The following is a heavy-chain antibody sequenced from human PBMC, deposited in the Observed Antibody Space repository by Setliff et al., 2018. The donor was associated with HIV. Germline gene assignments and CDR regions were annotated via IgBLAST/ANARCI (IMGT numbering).Heavy chain of an antibody. CDR3: AKAYGGDSLKDGSDI. V-gene: IGHV3-23*03. CDR1: GFTFSSYA. CDR2: IYRGGSST. Sequence: LRLSCAASGFTFSSYAMTWVRQAPGKGLEWVSVIYRGGSSTYYADSVKGRFTISRDNSKNTLYLQMNSLRAEDTAVYYCAKAYGGDSLKDGSDIWGQGTMVTVSS. J-gene: IGHJ3*02. D-gene: IGHD2-21*02.